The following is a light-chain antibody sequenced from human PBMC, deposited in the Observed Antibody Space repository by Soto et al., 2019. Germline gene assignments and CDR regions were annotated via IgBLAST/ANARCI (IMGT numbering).Light chain of an antibody. CDR1: QSVSSW. Sequence: DIQMTQSPSTLSASVGDTVTVTCRASQSVSSWLAWYQQKPGKAPKLLIYKASSLESGVPSRFSGSGSGTEFTLTISSLEPEDFAVYYCQQRSTWPLITFGQGTRLEIK. CDR3: QQRSTWPLIT. V-gene: IGKV1-5*03. CDR2: KAS. J-gene: IGKJ5*01.